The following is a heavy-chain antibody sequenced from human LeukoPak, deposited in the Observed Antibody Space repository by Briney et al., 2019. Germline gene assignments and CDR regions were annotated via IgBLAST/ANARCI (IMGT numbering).Heavy chain of an antibody. J-gene: IGHJ4*02. Sequence: GGSLRLSCAASGFTFRTYWMSWVRQAPGKGLEWVANIKEDGNEKHYVDSVKGRFTISRDNAKNSLWLQMNSLRAEDTAVYYCARGGKATFDYWGQGTLVTVSS. V-gene: IGHV3-7*04. D-gene: IGHD3-10*01. CDR1: GFTFRTYW. CDR3: ARGGKATFDY. CDR2: IKEDGNEK.